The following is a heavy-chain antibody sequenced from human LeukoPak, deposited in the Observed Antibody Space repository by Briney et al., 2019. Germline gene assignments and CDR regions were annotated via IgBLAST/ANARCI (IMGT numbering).Heavy chain of an antibody. V-gene: IGHV3-30*02. D-gene: IGHD2-15*01. CDR2: IRYDGSNK. CDR3: ARVAPRKYYYYYMDV. Sequence: GGSLRLSCAASGFTFSSYGMHWVRQAPGKGLEWVAFIRYDGSNKYYADSVKGRFTISRDNSKNTLYLQMNSLRAEDTAVYYCARVAPRKYYYYYMDVWGKGTTVTVSS. J-gene: IGHJ6*03. CDR1: GFTFSSYG.